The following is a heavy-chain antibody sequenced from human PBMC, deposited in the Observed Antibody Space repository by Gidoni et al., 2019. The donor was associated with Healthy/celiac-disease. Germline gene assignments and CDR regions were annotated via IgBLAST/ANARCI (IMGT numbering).Heavy chain of an antibody. J-gene: IGHJ6*02. CDR3: ARDRSYYYGSGSPPHYYYGMDV. CDR1: GYTFTSYA. Sequence: QVQLVQSGAEVKKPGASVKVSCKASGYTFTSYAMHWVRQAPGQRLEWMGWINAGNGNTKYSQKFQGRVTITRDTSASTAYMELSSLRSEDTAVYYCARDRSYYYGSGSPPHYYYGMDVWSQGTTVTVSS. CDR2: INAGNGNT. D-gene: IGHD3-10*01. V-gene: IGHV1-3*01.